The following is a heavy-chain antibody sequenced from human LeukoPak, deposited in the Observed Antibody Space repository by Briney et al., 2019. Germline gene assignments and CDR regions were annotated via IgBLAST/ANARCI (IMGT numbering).Heavy chain of an antibody. Sequence: SETLSLTCTVSGGSISSYYWSWIRQPPGKGLEWIGYIYYSGSTNYNPSLKSRVTISVDTSKNQFSLKLSSVTAADTAVYYCARGNSNYYYMDVWGKGTTVTVSS. CDR2: IYYSGST. J-gene: IGHJ6*03. V-gene: IGHV4-59*12. D-gene: IGHD4-11*01. CDR1: GGSISSYY. CDR3: ARGNSNYYYMDV.